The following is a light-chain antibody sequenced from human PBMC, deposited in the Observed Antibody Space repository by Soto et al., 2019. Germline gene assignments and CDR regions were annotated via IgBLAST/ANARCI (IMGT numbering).Light chain of an antibody. Sequence: DIVMTQPPDSLAVFLGERATINCKSSQSVLYSSDNNNYLAWYQQKPGQPPKLLIYWASTRGVGVPDRFSGSGSGTDFTLTISNLQAEDVAVYYCQQYYTTRTFGQGTKVEIK. CDR2: WAS. CDR3: QQYYTTRT. CDR1: QSVLYSSDNNNY. J-gene: IGKJ1*01. V-gene: IGKV4-1*01.